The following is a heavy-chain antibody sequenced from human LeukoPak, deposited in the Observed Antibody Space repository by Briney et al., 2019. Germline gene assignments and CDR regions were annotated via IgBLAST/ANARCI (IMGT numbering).Heavy chain of an antibody. V-gene: IGHV4-61*02. J-gene: IGHJ5*02. D-gene: IGHD2-2*01. Sequence: SETLSLTCTVSGGSISSGSYYWSWIRQPAGKGLEWIGRIYTSGSTNYNPSLKSRVTISVDTSKNQFSLKPSSVTAADTAVYYCARIVVVPAATKIWFDPWGQGTLVTVSS. CDR1: GGSISSGSYY. CDR2: IYTSGST. CDR3: ARIVVVPAATKIWFDP.